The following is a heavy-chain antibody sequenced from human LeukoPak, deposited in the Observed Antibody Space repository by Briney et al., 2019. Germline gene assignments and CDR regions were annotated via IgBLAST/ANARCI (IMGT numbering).Heavy chain of an antibody. CDR3: TRAVFWSGYPFDY. J-gene: IGHJ4*02. V-gene: IGHV3-49*04. Sequence: GGPLRLSCTASGFTFGDYPMSWVRQAPGKGLEWVGFIGSKAYGGTTEYAASVKGRFIISRDDSKSIAYLQMNSLKTEDTAVYYCTRAVFWSGYPFDYWGQGTLVTVSS. CDR1: GFTFGDYP. CDR2: IGSKAYGGTT. D-gene: IGHD3-3*01.